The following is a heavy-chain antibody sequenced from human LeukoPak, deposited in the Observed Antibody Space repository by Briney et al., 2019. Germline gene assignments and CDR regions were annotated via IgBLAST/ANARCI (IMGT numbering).Heavy chain of an antibody. CDR2: IYYSGST. V-gene: IGHV4-59*01. J-gene: IGHJ4*02. Sequence: SGTLSLTCTVSGGSISSYYWSWIRQPPGKGLEWIGYIYYSGSTNYNPSLKSRVTISVDTSKNQFSLKLSSVTAADTAVYYCARVSTPPLMVYANWGQGTLVTVSS. D-gene: IGHD2-8*01. CDR3: ARVSTPPLMVYAN. CDR1: GGSISSYY.